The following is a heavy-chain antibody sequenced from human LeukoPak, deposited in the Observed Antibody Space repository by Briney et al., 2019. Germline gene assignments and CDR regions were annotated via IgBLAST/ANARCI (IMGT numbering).Heavy chain of an antibody. Sequence: PSETLSPTCTVSGASINNNYWSWIRQPPGKGLEWIGDIHYSGSTNYSPSLKSRVTTSVDMSKNQFSLKMTSVTAADTAVYYCARDSGREFGHSVLDPWGQGTLVTVAS. D-gene: IGHD3-10*01. CDR3: ARDSGREFGHSVLDP. J-gene: IGHJ5*02. V-gene: IGHV4-59*01. CDR2: IHYSGST. CDR1: GASINNNY.